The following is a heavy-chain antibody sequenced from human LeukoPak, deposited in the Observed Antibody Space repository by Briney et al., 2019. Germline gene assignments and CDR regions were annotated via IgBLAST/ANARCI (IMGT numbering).Heavy chain of an antibody. D-gene: IGHD5-18*01. CDR2: ISAYNGNT. CDR3: AREESGYSYGHNWFDP. Sequence: ASVNVSCKASGYTFTSYGISWVRQAPGQGLEWMGWISAYNGNTNYAQKLQGRVTMTTDTSTSTAYMELRSLRSDDTAVYYCAREESGYSYGHNWFDPWGQGTLVTVSS. V-gene: IGHV1-18*01. J-gene: IGHJ5*02. CDR1: GYTFTSYG.